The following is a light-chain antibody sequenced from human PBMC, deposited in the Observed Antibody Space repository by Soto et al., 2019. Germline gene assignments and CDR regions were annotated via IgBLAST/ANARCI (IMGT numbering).Light chain of an antibody. J-gene: IGKJ5*01. CDR2: DAS. Sequence: DIQMTQSPSSLSASVGDRVTITCQASQNINNYLNWYQQKQGKPPKILIYDASSLETGVPSRFSGSGSGTDFTLTISRLQPEDFETYYCQQYDNLPLIFGQGTRLEIK. CDR3: QQYDNLPLI. V-gene: IGKV1-33*01. CDR1: QNINNY.